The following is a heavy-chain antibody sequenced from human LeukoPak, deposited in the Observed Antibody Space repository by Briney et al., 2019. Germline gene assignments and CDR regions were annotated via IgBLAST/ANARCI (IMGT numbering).Heavy chain of an antibody. CDR2: IYYSGST. CDR1: GGSISSYY. V-gene: IGHV4-59*12. CDR3: ATSPGAEYYFDY. Sequence: PSETLSLTCTVSGGSISSYYWSWIRQPPGKGLEWIGYIYYSGSTNYNPSLKSRVHISVDTSKNHFSLKLSSVTAADTAVYYCATSPGAEYYFDYWGQGTLVTVSS. D-gene: IGHD1-14*01. J-gene: IGHJ4*02.